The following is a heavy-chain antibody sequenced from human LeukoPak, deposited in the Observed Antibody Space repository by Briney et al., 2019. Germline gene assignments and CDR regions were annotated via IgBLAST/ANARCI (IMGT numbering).Heavy chain of an antibody. CDR2: IYHSGST. CDR1: GGSISSGGYY. CDR3: AREFSPPWYSSSSPWFDP. Sequence: ASETLSLTCTVSGGSISSGGYYWSWIRQPPGKGLEWIGYIYHSGSTYYNPSLKSRVTISVDRSKNQFSLKLSSVTAADTAVYYCAREFSPPWYSSSSPWFDPWGQGTLVTVSS. V-gene: IGHV4-30-2*01. J-gene: IGHJ5*02. D-gene: IGHD6-6*01.